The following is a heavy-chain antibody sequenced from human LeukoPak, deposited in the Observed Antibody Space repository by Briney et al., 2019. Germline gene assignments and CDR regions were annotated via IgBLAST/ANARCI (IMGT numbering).Heavy chain of an antibody. V-gene: IGHV3-9*01. CDR1: GFTFDDYA. Sequence: SLRLSCAASGFTFDDYAMHWVRQAPGKGLEWVSGISWNSGSIGYADSVKGRFTISRDNAKNSLYLQMNSLRAEDTALYYCAKDRDPGIAVRPEYYYYYYGMDVWGQGTTVTVSS. D-gene: IGHD6-19*01. CDR2: ISWNSGSI. CDR3: AKDRDPGIAVRPEYYYYYYGMDV. J-gene: IGHJ6*02.